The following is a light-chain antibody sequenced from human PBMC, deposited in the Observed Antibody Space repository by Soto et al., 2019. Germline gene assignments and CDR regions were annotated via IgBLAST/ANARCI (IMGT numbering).Light chain of an antibody. CDR1: QSVSNNY. J-gene: IGKJ1*01. CDR3: QQHRSAPPSWT. CDR2: GAS. Sequence: EIVLTQSPGTLSLPPGERATLSCRASQSVSNNYLAWYQHKPGQPPRLLIFGASSRTTGIPDRFSGSGSGTYFTLTISRLEPEDFAVYYCQQHRSAPPSWTFGPGTKVEI. V-gene: IGKV3-20*01.